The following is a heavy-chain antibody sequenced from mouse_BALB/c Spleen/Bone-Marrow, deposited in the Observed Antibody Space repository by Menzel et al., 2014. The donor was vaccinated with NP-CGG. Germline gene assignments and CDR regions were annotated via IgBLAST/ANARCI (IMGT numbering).Heavy chain of an antibody. CDR3: ALLLRYYAVDY. CDR1: GFNIKDTY. CDR2: IDPANGNT. D-gene: IGHD1-1*01. Sequence: VQLQQSGAELVKPGASVKLSCTASGFNIKDTYMHWVKQRPEQGLEWIGRIDPANGNTKYDPKFQGKATITADTSSNTAYLQLSILTSEDTAVYYCALLLRYYAVDYWGQGTSVTVSS. J-gene: IGHJ4*01. V-gene: IGHV14-3*02.